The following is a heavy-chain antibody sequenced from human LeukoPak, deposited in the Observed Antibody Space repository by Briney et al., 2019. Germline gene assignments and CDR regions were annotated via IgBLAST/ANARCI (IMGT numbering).Heavy chain of an antibody. V-gene: IGHV3-30*02. Sequence: GGSLRLSCAASGFTFSSYGMHWVRQAPGKGLEWVAFIRYDGSNKYYADSVKGRFTISRDNSKNTVYLQMNSLRAEDTALYYCARITVVTSSSAFDIWGQGTMVTVSS. J-gene: IGHJ3*02. CDR1: GFTFSSYG. CDR3: ARITVVTSSSAFDI. CDR2: IRYDGSNK. D-gene: IGHD4-23*01.